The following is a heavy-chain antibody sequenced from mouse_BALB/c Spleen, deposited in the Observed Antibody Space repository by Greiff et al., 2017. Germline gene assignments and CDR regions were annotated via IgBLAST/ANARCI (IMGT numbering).Heavy chain of an antibody. CDR2: ISSGGSYT. D-gene: IGHD2-3*01. J-gene: IGHJ1*01. V-gene: IGHV5-6*01. Sequence: EVQGVESGGDLVKPGGSLKLSCAASGFTFSSYGMSWVRQTPDKRLEWVATISSGGSYTYYPDSVKGRFTISRDNAKNTLYLQMSSLKSEDTAMYYCARSGWWYFDVWGAGTTVTVSS. CDR3: ARSGWWYFDV. CDR1: GFTFSSYG.